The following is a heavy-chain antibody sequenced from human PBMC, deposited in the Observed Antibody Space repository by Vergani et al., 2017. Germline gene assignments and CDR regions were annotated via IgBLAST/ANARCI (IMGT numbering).Heavy chain of an antibody. Sequence: QVQLVESGGGVVQPGRSLRLSCAASGFTFSSYGMHWVRQAPGKGLEWVAVISYDGSNKYYADSVKGRFTISRDNSKNTLYLQMNSLRAEVTAVYYCAKGSGSYWGFDYWGQGTLVTVSS. D-gene: IGHD1-26*01. CDR2: ISYDGSNK. CDR1: GFTFSSYG. V-gene: IGHV3-30*18. J-gene: IGHJ4*02. CDR3: AKGSGSYWGFDY.